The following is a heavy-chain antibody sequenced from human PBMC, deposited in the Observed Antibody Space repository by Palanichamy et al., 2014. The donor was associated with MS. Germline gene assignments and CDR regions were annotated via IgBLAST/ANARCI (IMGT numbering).Heavy chain of an antibody. J-gene: IGHJ3*02. D-gene: IGHD1-26*01. CDR3: ARNIVGTTYDAFDI. Sequence: EVQLVESGGGLVQPGGSLRLSCAASGFTFSTFGMNWVRQAPGKGLEWVSYISTSTNTIYYADSVKGRFAISRDNAKSSLYLEMNSLRAEDTATYFCARNIVGTTYDAFDIWGQGTLVTVSS. CDR1: GFTFSTFG. V-gene: IGHV3-48*04. CDR2: ISTSTNTI.